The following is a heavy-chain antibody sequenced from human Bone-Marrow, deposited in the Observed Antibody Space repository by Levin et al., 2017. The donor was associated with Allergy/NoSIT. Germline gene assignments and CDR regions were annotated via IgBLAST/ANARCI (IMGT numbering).Heavy chain of an antibody. J-gene: IGHJ4*02. CDR1: GGSFSDYA. V-gene: IGHV1-69*13. CDR3: ARAQTNIGYQGFLFDY. Sequence: ASVKVSCKASGGSFSDYAISWVRQAPGQGLEWMGGIIPISRTGDYAQKFQGRVTITADESTNTVYMELSSLRSEDTAVYFCARAQTNIGYQGFLFDYWGQGTLVTVSA. D-gene: IGHD2-2*01. CDR2: IIPISRTG.